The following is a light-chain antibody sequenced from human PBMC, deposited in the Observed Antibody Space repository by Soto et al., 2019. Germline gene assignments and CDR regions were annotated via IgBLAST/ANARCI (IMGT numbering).Light chain of an antibody. V-gene: IGLV2-14*01. CDR1: SSDIGTYKY. Sequence: QSALTQPASVSGSPGQSITISCTGTSSDIGTYKYVSWYQQHPGKAPKLMIYEVSNRPTGVSNRFSGSKSGNTASLTISGLQDEDEADYYCSSYTSSSTLCVFGTGTKLTVL. CDR2: EVS. CDR3: SSYTSSSTLCV. J-gene: IGLJ1*01.